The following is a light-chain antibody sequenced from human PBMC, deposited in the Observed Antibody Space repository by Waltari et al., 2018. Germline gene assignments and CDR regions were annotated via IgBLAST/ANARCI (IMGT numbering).Light chain of an antibody. CDR1: QSIDNS. J-gene: IGKJ1*01. CDR3: QQGYSYPWT. CDR2: RAS. Sequence: AIHMTQSPSSLSASVGDTVTTTCQASQSIDNSLQWYKQKPGKAPKLLIKRASSLLCGIPSRFSGSGSGTDFTLTISSLQAEDVATYYCQQGYSYPWTFGQGTKVETK. V-gene: IGKV1-6*01.